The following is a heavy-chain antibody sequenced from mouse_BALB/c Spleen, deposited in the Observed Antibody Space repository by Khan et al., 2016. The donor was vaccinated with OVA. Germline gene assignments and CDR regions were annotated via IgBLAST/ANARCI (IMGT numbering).Heavy chain of an antibody. J-gene: IGHJ2*01. CDR3: DRTARIKY. CDR1: GYSITSGYG. V-gene: IGHV3-2*02. Sequence: EVKLEVSGPGLVKPSQSLSLTCTVTGYSITSGYGWNWIRQFPGNKLEWMGYISYSGSTNYNPSLKSRISITRDTSKNQFLLQLNSVTTEDTATYYCDRTARIKYWGQGTTLTVSS. D-gene: IGHD1-2*01. CDR2: ISYSGST.